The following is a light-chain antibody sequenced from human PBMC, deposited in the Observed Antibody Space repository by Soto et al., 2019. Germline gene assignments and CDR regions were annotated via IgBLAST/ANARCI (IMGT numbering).Light chain of an antibody. CDR1: QSVSSRY. CDR2: GAS. Sequence: EIVLTQSPGTLSWSPGERATLSCRACQSVSSRYLAWYQQKPGQAPRLLISGASTRATGIADRFSGSGSGTDFTLTISRLEPEDFAVYYCQQYGNSRWTFGQGTKVEIK. J-gene: IGKJ1*01. V-gene: IGKV3-20*01. CDR3: QQYGNSRWT.